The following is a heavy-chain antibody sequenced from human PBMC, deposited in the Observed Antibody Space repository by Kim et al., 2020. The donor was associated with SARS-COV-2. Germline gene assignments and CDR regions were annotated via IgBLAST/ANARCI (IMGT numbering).Heavy chain of an antibody. D-gene: IGHD2-15*01. CDR3: ARDRAGAAFNWFDP. CDR1: GGSISSGSYY. CDR2: IYTSGST. V-gene: IGHV4-61*02. J-gene: IGHJ5*02. Sequence: SETLSLTCTVSGGSISSGSYYWSWIRQPAGKGLEWIGRIYTSGSTNSNPSLKSRVTISVDTSKNQFSLKLSSVTAADTAVYYCARDRAGAAFNWFDPWGQGTLVTVSS.